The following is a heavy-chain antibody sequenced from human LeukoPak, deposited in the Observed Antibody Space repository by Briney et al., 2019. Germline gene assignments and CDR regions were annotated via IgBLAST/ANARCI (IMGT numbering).Heavy chain of an antibody. D-gene: IGHD6-6*01. J-gene: IGHJ3*02. CDR3: ARGPSRGSSRIAARFKSAFDI. CDR1: GFTVSSNY. Sequence: PGGSLRLYCAASGFTVSSNYMSWVRQAPGKGLEWVSVIYSGGSTYYADSVKGRFTISRDNSKNTLYLQMNSLRAEDTAVYYCARGPSRGSSRIAARFKSAFDIWGQGTMVTVSS. V-gene: IGHV3-66*01. CDR2: IYSGGST.